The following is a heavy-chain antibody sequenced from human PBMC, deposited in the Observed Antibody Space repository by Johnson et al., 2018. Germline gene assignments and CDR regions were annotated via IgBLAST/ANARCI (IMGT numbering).Heavy chain of an antibody. Sequence: EVQLVESGGDLVQPGGYLRLSCAVSGFTFSDFSMNWVRQAPGKGLEWLSYTSYSGNTIFYADSVRGRFTISRDNAKNSLYLQMNSLRDDDTAVYYCVRDGHVYGEYVTLNGFDIWGQGTLVSVSS. CDR1: GFTFSDFS. J-gene: IGHJ3*02. CDR3: VRDGHVYGEYVTLNGFDI. CDR2: TSYSGNTI. D-gene: IGHD4-17*01. V-gene: IGHV3-48*02.